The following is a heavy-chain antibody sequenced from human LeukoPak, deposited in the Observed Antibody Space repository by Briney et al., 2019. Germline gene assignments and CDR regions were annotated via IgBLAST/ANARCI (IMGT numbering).Heavy chain of an antibody. V-gene: IGHV3-48*03. CDR3: ARAGGYCSGGSCYFSHYYYYGMDV. CDR1: GFTFSSYE. D-gene: IGHD2-15*01. CDR2: ISSSGSTI. J-gene: IGHJ6*02. Sequence: GGSLRLSCAASGFTFSSYEMNWVRQAPGKGLEWVSYISSSGSTIYYADSVKGRFTISRDNAKNSLYLQMNSLRAEDAAVYYCARAGGYCSGGSCYFSHYYYYGMDVWGQGTTVTVSS.